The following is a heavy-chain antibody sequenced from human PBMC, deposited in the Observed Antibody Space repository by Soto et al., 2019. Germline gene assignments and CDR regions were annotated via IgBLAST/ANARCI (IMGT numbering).Heavy chain of an antibody. D-gene: IGHD3-9*01. CDR1: GYTFTSYG. V-gene: IGHV1-18*01. J-gene: IGHJ6*03. Sequence: QVQLVQSGAEVKKPGASVKVSCKASGYTFTSYGISWVRQAPGQGLEWMGWISAYNGNTNYAQKLQGRVTMTTDTSTSTAYMELMSLGADDTAVYYCARAVGVLRYFELLLNYYFYYMDVWGKGTTVTVSS. CDR2: ISAYNGNT. CDR3: ARAVGVLRYFELLLNYYFYYMDV.